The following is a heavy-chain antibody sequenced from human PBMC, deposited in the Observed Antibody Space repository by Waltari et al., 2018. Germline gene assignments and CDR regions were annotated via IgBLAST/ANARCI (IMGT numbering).Heavy chain of an antibody. J-gene: IGHJ5*02. CDR2: VSSGGNT. V-gene: IGHV4-39*01. CDR3: ARHRGVHTGYPGLDP. CDR1: GGPITSSGHY. D-gene: IGHD6-13*01. Sequence: QLQLQESGPGLVKPSETLSLIRTAPGGPITSSGHYRDWIRLSPWTGLEWIGDVSSGGNTNYNPSLRSRVIISTDTSKNQFSLKLISVTAADTAVYYCARHRGVHTGYPGLDPWGQGTLVTVSS.